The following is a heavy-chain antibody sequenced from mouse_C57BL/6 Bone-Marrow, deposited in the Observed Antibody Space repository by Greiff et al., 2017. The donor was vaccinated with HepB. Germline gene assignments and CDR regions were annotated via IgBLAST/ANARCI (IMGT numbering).Heavy chain of an antibody. V-gene: IGHV1-5*01. Sequence: VQLQQSGTVLARPGASVKMSCKTSGYTFTSYWMHWVKQRPGQGLEWIGAIYPGNSDTSYNQKFKGKAKLTAVTSASTAYMELSSLTNEDSAVYYCTRVGHYYGSTRYYFDYWGQGTTLTVSS. D-gene: IGHD1-1*01. CDR2: IYPGNSDT. CDR1: GYTFTSYW. J-gene: IGHJ2*01. CDR3: TRVGHYYGSTRYYFDY.